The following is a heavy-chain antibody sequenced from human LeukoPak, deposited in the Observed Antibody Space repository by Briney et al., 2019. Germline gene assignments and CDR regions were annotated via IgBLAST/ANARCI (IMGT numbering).Heavy chain of an antibody. Sequence: AGGSLRLSCAASGFTFSSYGMHWVRQAPGKGLEWVAVISYDGSNKYYADSVKGRFTISRDNSKNTLYLQMNSLRAEDTAVYYCAKELDSSGYYYFFGFDYWGQGNLVTVSS. CDR2: ISYDGSNK. J-gene: IGHJ4*02. D-gene: IGHD3-22*01. CDR1: GFTFSSYG. CDR3: AKELDSSGYYYFFGFDY. V-gene: IGHV3-30*18.